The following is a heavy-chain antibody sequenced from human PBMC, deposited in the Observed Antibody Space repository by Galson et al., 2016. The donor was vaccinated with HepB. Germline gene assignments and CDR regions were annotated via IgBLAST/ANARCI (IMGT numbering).Heavy chain of an antibody. CDR3: ARDLEVVAGRGMGV. J-gene: IGHJ6*02. V-gene: IGHV1-69*13. CDR2: MIPVFGTA. CDR1: GGTFMNYA. D-gene: IGHD6-19*01. Sequence: SVKVSCKASGGTFMNYAINWVRQAPGQGLEWMGRMIPVFGTANYAQKFQGRITITADESTITVYMELSSLRSEDTAVYYCARDLEVVAGRGMGVWGQGTTVTVSS.